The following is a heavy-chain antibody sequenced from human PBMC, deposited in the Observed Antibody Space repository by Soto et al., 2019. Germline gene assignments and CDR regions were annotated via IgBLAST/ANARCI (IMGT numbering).Heavy chain of an antibody. D-gene: IGHD2-2*01. V-gene: IGHV1-46*01. CDR3: ARVPAGDYFDY. CDR2: INPSGGST. J-gene: IGHJ4*02. Sequence: QVQLVQSGAEVKKPGASVKVSCKASGYTFTSYYMHWVRQAPGQGLEWMGIINPSGGSTSYAQKFQGRVTMTRDTSTSTGYMELSSLRSEDTAVYYCARVPAGDYFDYWGQGTLVTVSS. CDR1: GYTFTSYY.